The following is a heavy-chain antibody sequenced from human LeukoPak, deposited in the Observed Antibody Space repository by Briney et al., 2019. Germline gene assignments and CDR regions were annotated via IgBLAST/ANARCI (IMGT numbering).Heavy chain of an antibody. V-gene: IGHV3-21*01. J-gene: IGHJ4*02. CDR3: ARENPYGDYNDY. CDR2: ISSSSSYI. D-gene: IGHD4-17*01. CDR1: GFTFSSYA. Sequence: GGSLRLSCAVSGFTFSSYAMSWVRQAPGKGLKWVSSISSSSSYIYYADSVKGRFTISRDNAKNSLYLQMNSLRAEDTAVYYCARENPYGDYNDYWGQGTLVTVSS.